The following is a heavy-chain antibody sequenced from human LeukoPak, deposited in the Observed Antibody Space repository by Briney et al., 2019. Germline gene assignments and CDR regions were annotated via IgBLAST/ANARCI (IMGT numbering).Heavy chain of an antibody. CDR2: IYYSGST. CDR3: ARRAQTYYDFWSGYPTRGYFDY. Sequence: SETLSLTCTVSGVSISSSSYYWGWIRQPPGKGLEWVGRIYYSGSTYYNPSLKSRVTISVDTSKNQFSLKLSSVTAADTALYYCARRAQTYYDFWSGYPTRGYFDYWGQGTLDTVSS. D-gene: IGHD3-3*01. CDR1: GVSISSSSYY. V-gene: IGHV4-39*01. J-gene: IGHJ4*02.